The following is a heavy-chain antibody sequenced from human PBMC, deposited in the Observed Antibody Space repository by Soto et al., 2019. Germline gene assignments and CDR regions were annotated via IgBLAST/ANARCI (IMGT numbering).Heavy chain of an antibody. V-gene: IGHV4-61*01. CDR3: ARVRGAARNNWFDP. J-gene: IGHJ5*02. Sequence: SETLSLTCTVSGGSVSSGSYYWSWIRQPPGKGLEWIGYIYYSGSTNYNPSLKSRVTISVDTSKNQFSLKLSSVTAADTAVYYCARVRGAARNNWFDPWGQGTLVTVSS. CDR1: GGSVSSGSYY. D-gene: IGHD6-6*01. CDR2: IYYSGST.